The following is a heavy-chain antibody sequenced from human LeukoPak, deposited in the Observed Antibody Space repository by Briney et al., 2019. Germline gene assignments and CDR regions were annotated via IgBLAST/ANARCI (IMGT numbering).Heavy chain of an antibody. Sequence: SEILSLTCTVSGGSISSYYWSWIRQPPGKGLEWIGYIYYSGSTNYNPSLKSRVTISVDTSKNQFSLKLSSVTAADTAVYYCARDAGSTTVVTIGEAFDIWGQGTMVTVSS. CDR1: GGSISSYY. CDR3: ARDAGSTTVVTIGEAFDI. J-gene: IGHJ3*02. D-gene: IGHD4-23*01. V-gene: IGHV4-59*12. CDR2: IYYSGST.